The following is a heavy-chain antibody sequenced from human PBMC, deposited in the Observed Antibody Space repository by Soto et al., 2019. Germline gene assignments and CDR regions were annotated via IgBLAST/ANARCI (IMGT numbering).Heavy chain of an antibody. CDR1: GSTFSSYA. D-gene: IGHD3-22*01. CDR3: ATTRYDYYDSSGPYFDY. J-gene: IGHJ4*02. Sequence: ASVKVSCQASGSTFSSYAISWVRQAPGQGLEWMGGIIPIFGTANYAQKFQCRVTITADESTSTAYMELSSLRSDDTAVYYCATTRYDYYDSSGPYFDYWGQGTLVTVSS. CDR2: IIPIFGTA. V-gene: IGHV1-69*13.